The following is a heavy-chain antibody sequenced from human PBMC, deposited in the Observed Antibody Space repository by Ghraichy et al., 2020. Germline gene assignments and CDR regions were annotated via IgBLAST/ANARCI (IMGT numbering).Heavy chain of an antibody. Sequence: SETLSLTCTASGGTISSYYWSWIRQPPGKGLEWIGYIYYSGSTNYNPSLKSRVTISVDTSKNQFSLKLSSVTAADTAVYYCARHPDVPATADYWGQGTLVTVSS. CDR1: GGTISSYY. J-gene: IGHJ4*02. CDR3: ARHPDVPATADY. D-gene: IGHD2-2*01. V-gene: IGHV4-59*08. CDR2: IYYSGST.